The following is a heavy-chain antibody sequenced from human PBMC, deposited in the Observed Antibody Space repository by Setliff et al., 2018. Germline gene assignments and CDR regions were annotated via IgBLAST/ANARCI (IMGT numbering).Heavy chain of an antibody. CDR2: IWYDGSNK. D-gene: IGHD3-16*01. CDR3: ARDGGVY. CDR1: GFTFSSYG. J-gene: IGHJ4*02. Sequence: PGGSLRLSCAASGFTFSSYGMHWVRQAPGKGLEWVAVIWYDGSNKYYADSVKGRFTISRDNATNSLYLQMNSLRAEDTAVYYCARDGGVYWGRGTLVTVSS. V-gene: IGHV3-33*01.